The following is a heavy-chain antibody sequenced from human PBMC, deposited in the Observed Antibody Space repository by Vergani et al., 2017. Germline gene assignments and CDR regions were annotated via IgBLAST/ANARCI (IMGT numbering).Heavy chain of an antibody. V-gene: IGHV4-39*07. CDR1: GGSISSSSYY. CDR3: AGGPDEGPSHTVTYDY. D-gene: IGHD4-17*01. CDR2: IYYSGST. J-gene: IGHJ4*02. Sequence: QLQLQESGPGLVKPSETLSLTCTVSGGSISSSSYYWGWIRQPPGKGLEWIGSIYYSGSTYYNPSLKSRVTISVDTSKNQFSLKLSPVTAADTAVYYCAGGPDEGPSHTVTYDYWGQGTLVTVSS.